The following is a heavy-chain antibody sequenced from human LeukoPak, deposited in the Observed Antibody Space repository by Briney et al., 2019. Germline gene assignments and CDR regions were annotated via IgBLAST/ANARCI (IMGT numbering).Heavy chain of an antibody. D-gene: IGHD3-22*01. J-gene: IGHJ5*02. CDR2: INPSGGST. CDR1: GYTFTSYY. V-gene: IGHV1-46*01. CDR3: ARALSVYDSSGYLSPGALLEYNWFDP. Sequence: GASVKVSCKASGYTFTSYYMHWVRQAPGQGLEWIGIINPSGGSTSYAQKFQGRVTMTTDTSTSTAYMELRSLRSDDTAVYYCARALSVYDSSGYLSPGALLEYNWFDPWGQGTLVTVSS.